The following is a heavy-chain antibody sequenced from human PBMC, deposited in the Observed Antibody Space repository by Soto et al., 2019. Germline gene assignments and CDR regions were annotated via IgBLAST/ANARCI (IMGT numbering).Heavy chain of an antibody. CDR2: IKSKTDGGTT. J-gene: IGHJ4*02. Sequence: SVSNAWMNWVRQAPGKGLEWVGRIKSKTDGGTTDYAAPVKGRFTISRDDSKNTLYLQMNSLKTEDTAVYYCTTGDRNTDYPFDYWGQGTLVTVSS. CDR3: TTGDRNTDYPFDY. V-gene: IGHV3-15*07. D-gene: IGHD3-16*01. CDR1: SVSNAW.